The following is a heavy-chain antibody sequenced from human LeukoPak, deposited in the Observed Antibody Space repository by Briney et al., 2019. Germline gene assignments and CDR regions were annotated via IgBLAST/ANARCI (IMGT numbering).Heavy chain of an antibody. J-gene: IGHJ5*02. CDR1: GGSISSSSYY. CDR2: IYCSGST. CDR3: GGSRRCSGGSCYWFDP. Sequence: PSETPSLTCTVSGGSISSSSYYWGWIRQPPGKGLEWIGSIYCSGSTYYNPSLKSRVTISVDTSKNQFSLKLSSVTAADTAVYYCGGSRRCSGGSCYWFDPWGQGTLVTVSS. V-gene: IGHV4-39*05. D-gene: IGHD2-15*01.